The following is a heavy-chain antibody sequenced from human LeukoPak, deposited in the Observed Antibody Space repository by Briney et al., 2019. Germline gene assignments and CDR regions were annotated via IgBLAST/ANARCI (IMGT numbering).Heavy chain of an antibody. CDR3: ARDGTAAGTFDY. CDR2: IYTSGST. J-gene: IGHJ4*02. D-gene: IGHD6-13*01. CDR1: GGSISSGSYY. V-gene: IGHV4-61*02. Sequence: PSETLSLTCTVSGGSISSGSYYWSWIRQPAGKGLEWIGRIYTSGSTNYNPSLKSQVTISVDTSKNQFSLELSSVTAADTAVYYCARDGTAAGTFDYWGQGTLVTVSS.